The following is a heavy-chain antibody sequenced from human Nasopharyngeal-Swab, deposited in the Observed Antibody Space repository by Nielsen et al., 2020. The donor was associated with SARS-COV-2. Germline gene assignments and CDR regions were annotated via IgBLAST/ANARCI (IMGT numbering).Heavy chain of an antibody. Sequence: GESLKISCAASGFNFNNYWMSWVRQAPGKGLEWVANIKQDGSESHSLESVRGRFTISRDNAKNSVFLQMNNLRSEDTAVYYCTKDHVRGWQLDSWGQGTLVTVSS. J-gene: IGHJ4*02. CDR2: IKQDGSES. D-gene: IGHD6-19*01. V-gene: IGHV3-7*03. CDR1: GFNFNNYW. CDR3: TKDHVRGWQLDS.